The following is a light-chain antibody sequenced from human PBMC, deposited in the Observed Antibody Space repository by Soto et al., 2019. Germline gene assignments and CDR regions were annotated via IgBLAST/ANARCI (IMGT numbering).Light chain of an antibody. CDR1: QSVSRY. J-gene: IGKJ1*01. V-gene: IGKV3-11*01. CDR2: VAS. Sequence: EIGLTQSPSTLSLSPGDRATLSCRASQSVSRYLAWFQQKPSQTTRLLIYVASKRATGSPDRFSGSGSGTEFSLTISSLQSEDFAVYYCQQYDNWPPWTFGQGTKVDIK. CDR3: QQYDNWPPWT.